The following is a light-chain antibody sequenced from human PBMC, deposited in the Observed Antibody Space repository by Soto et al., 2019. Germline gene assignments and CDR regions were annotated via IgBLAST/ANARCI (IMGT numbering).Light chain of an antibody. V-gene: IGKV3-20*01. CDR3: QQYGSSPLT. Sequence: EIVLTQSPGTLSLSPGERATLSCRASQSVSSSYLAWYQQKPGQAPRLLIYGASSRATSIPDRFSGSGSGTDFTLTISRLEPEDFADYYCQQYGSSPLTFGGGTKVEIK. CDR1: QSVSSSY. CDR2: GAS. J-gene: IGKJ4*01.